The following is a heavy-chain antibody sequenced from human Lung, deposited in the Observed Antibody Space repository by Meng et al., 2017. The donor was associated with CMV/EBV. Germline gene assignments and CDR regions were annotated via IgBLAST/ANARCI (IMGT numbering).Heavy chain of an antibody. CDR1: GGSFSGYY. D-gene: IGHD3-3*01. J-gene: IGHJ6*02. Sequence: SETLSLXCAVYGGSFSGYYWSWIRQPPGKGLEWIGEINHSGSTNYNPSLKSRVTISVDTSKNQFSLKLSSVTAADTAVYYCARHRTIFGVVIDYGMDVWGQGTXVTVSS. V-gene: IGHV4-34*01. CDR2: INHSGST. CDR3: ARHRTIFGVVIDYGMDV.